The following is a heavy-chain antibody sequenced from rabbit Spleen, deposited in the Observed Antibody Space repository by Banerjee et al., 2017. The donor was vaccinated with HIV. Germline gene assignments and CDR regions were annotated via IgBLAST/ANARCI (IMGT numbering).Heavy chain of an antibody. J-gene: IGHJ6*01. Sequence: QSLEESGGGLVKPGGTLTLTCKASGISFGISDYMCWDRQAPGKGLEWIECIDAGSSDFTYHANWAKGRFTISRTSSTTVTLQATSLTVADTATYFCARDSSSSFSSYGMDLWGQGTLVTVS. V-gene: IGHV1S40*01. CDR3: ARDSSSSFSSYGMDL. CDR2: IDAGSSDFT. D-gene: IGHD1-1*01. CDR1: GISFGISDY.